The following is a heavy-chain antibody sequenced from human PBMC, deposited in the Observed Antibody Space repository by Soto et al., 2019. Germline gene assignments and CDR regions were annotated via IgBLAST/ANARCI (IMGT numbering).Heavy chain of an antibody. CDR3: ARPRSSGWYAGY. CDR1: GGTFSSYA. V-gene: IGHV1-69*13. Sequence: ASVKVSCKASGGTFSSYAISWVRQAPGQGLEWMGGIIPIFGTANYAQKFQGRVTITADESTSTAYMELSSLRSEDTAVYYCARPRSSGWYAGYWGQGTLVTVSS. D-gene: IGHD6-19*01. CDR2: IIPIFGTA. J-gene: IGHJ4*02.